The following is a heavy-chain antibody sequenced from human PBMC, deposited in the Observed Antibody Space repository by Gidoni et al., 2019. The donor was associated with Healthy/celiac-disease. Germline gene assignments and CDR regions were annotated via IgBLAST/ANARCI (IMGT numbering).Heavy chain of an antibody. CDR3: ARSPVTYYDSSGYYYFDY. CDR1: GFTVSSNY. CDR2: IYSGGST. V-gene: IGHV3-53*02. J-gene: IGHJ4*02. D-gene: IGHD3-22*01. Sequence: EVPMVETGGGLIQPGGSLRLSCAASGFTVSSNYMSWVRQAPGKGLAWVSVIYSGGSTYYADSVKGRFTISRDNSKNTLYLQMNSLRAEDTAVYYCARSPVTYYDSSGYYYFDYWGQGTLVTVSS.